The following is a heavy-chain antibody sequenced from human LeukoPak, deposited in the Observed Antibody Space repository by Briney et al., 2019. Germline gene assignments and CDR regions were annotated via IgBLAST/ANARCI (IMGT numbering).Heavy chain of an antibody. CDR1: GGSISSYY. D-gene: IGHD3-22*01. J-gene: IGHJ4*02. V-gene: IGHV4-4*07. CDR2: IYTSGST. Sequence: SETLSLTCTVSGGSISSYYWSWIRQPAGKGLGWIGRIYTSGSTNYNPSLKSRVTMSVDTSKNQFSLKLSTVTAADTAVYYCARFSGYRDYWGQGTLVTVSS. CDR3: ARFSGYRDY.